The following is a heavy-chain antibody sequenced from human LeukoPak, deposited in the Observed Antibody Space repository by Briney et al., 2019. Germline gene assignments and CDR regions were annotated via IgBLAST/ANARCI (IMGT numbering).Heavy chain of an antibody. Sequence: ASVKVSCKASGYTFTSYYMHWVRQAPGQGLEWMGRINPNSGGTNYAQKFQGRVTMTRDTSISTAYMELSRLRSDDTAVYYCATLGYCSSTSCYAVDYWGQGTLVTVSS. CDR3: ATLGYCSSTSCYAVDY. D-gene: IGHD2-2*01. CDR1: GYTFTSYY. J-gene: IGHJ4*02. V-gene: IGHV1-2*06. CDR2: INPNSGGT.